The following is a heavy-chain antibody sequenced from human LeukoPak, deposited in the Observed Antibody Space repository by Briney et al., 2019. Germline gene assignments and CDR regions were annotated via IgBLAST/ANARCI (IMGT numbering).Heavy chain of an antibody. CDR2: INSDGSST. J-gene: IGHJ6*02. D-gene: IGHD3-9*01. CDR1: GLTFSSYW. CDR3: ARGKYYDILTGYYSYYYYGMDV. V-gene: IGHV3-74*01. Sequence: GRSLRLSCAASGLTFSSYWMHWVRQAPGKGLVWVSRINSDGSSTSYADSVKGRFTISRDNAKNTLYLQMNSLRAEDTAVYYCARGKYYDILTGYYSYYYYGMDVWGQGTTVTVSS.